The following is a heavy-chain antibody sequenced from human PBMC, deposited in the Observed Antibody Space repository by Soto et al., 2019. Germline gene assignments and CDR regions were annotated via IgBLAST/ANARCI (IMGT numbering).Heavy chain of an antibody. J-gene: IGHJ6*02. V-gene: IGHV3-15*07. CDR1: GFTFSNAW. D-gene: IGHD5-12*01. Sequence: GGSLRLSCAASGFTFSNAWMNWVRQAPGKGLEWVGRIKSKTDGGTTDYAAPVKGRFTISRDDSKNTLYLQMNSLKTEDTAVYYCTSVIFLRTGSYYYYGMDVWGQGTTVTVSS. CDR2: IKSKTDGGTT. CDR3: TSVIFLRTGSYYYYGMDV.